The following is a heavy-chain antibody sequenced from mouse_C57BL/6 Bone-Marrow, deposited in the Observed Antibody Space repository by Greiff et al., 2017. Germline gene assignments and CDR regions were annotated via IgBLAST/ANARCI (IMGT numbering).Heavy chain of an antibody. D-gene: IGHD1-1*01. V-gene: IGHV1-76*01. Sequence: QVQLQQSGAELVRPGASVKLSCKASGYTFTDYYINWVKQRPGQGLEWIARIYPGSGNTYYNEKFKGKATLTAEKSSSTAYMQLSSLTSEDSAVYFCARYSTTVVAPYAMDYWGQGTSVTVSS. CDR2: IYPGSGNT. CDR3: ARYSTTVVAPYAMDY. J-gene: IGHJ4*01. CDR1: GYTFTDYY.